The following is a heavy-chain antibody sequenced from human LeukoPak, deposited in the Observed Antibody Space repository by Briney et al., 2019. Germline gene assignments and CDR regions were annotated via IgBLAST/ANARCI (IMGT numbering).Heavy chain of an antibody. Sequence: GGSLRLSCAASGFTFSSYAMHWVRQAPGKGLEWVSVIYSGGSTYYADSVKGRFTISRDNSKNTLYLQMNSLRAEDTAVYYCARGLHYYDSSGYYSGGYYFDYWGQGTLVTVPS. CDR3: ARGLHYYDSSGYYSGGYYFDY. V-gene: IGHV3-53*01. CDR2: IYSGGST. D-gene: IGHD3-22*01. CDR1: GFTFSSYA. J-gene: IGHJ4*02.